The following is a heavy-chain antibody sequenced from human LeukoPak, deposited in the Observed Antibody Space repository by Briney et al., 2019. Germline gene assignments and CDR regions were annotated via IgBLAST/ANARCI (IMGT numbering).Heavy chain of an antibody. J-gene: IGHJ4*02. CDR2: ISYDGSNE. CDR3: ASQPGAYVPAAMRLDY. V-gene: IGHV3-30*03. D-gene: IGHD2-2*01. Sequence: GRSLRLSCAASGFTFSSFGMHWVRQAPGKGLEWVAAISYDGSNEHHADSVKGRFTISRDNSKNALYLQMNSLRAEDTAVYYCASQPGAYVPAAMRLDYWGQGTLVTVSS. CDR1: GFTFSSFG.